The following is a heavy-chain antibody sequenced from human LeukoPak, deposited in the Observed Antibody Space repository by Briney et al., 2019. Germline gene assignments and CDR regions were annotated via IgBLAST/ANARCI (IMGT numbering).Heavy chain of an antibody. D-gene: IGHD2-21*02. J-gene: IGHJ6*02. CDR2: ISWNSGSI. CDR3: AKDLYPSRHIVVVTAICNGMDV. Sequence: GRSLRLSCAASGFTFDDYAMHWVRQAPGKGLEWVSGISWNSGSIGYADSVKGRFTISRDNAKNSLYLQMNSLRAEDTALYYCAKDLYPSRHIVVVTAICNGMDVWGQGTTVTVSS. CDR1: GFTFDDYA. V-gene: IGHV3-9*01.